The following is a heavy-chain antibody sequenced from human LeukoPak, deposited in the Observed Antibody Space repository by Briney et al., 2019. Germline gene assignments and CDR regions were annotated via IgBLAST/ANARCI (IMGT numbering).Heavy chain of an antibody. D-gene: IGHD6-13*01. CDR1: GYSISSGYY. Sequence: PSETLSLTCAVSGYSISSGYYWGWIRQPSGKGLVWIGSIYQSGSTYYNPSLKSRVTISVDTSKNQFSLKLRSVTAADTAVYYCARGVAAAGWFDYWGQGILVTVSS. CDR3: ARGVAAAGWFDY. V-gene: IGHV4-38-2*01. CDR2: IYQSGST. J-gene: IGHJ4*02.